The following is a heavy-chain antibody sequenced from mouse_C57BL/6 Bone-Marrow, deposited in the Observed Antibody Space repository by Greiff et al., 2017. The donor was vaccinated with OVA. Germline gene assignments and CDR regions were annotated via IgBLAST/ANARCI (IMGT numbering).Heavy chain of an antibody. CDR2: ISDGGSYT. Sequence: EVKLQESGGGLVKPGGSLKLSCAASGFTFSSYAMSWVRQTPEKRLEWVATISDGGSYTYYPDNVKGRFTISRDNAKNNLYLQMSHLKSEDTAMYYCARGGVRPFAYWGQGTLVTVSA. D-gene: IGHD5-1*01. V-gene: IGHV5-4*03. CDR1: GFTFSSYA. J-gene: IGHJ3*01. CDR3: ARGGVRPFAY.